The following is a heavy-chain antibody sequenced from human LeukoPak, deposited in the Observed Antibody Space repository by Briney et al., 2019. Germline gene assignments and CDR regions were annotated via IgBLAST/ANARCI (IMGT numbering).Heavy chain of an antibody. D-gene: IGHD1-26*01. Sequence: TGGSLRLSCAASGFTFSSYWMSWVRQAPGKGLEWVANIKQDGSEKYYVDSVKGRFTISRDNAKNSLYLQMNSLRAEDTAGYYCASSWVLLLPFDYWDQGTLVTVSS. CDR3: ASSWVLLLPFDY. J-gene: IGHJ4*02. CDR2: IKQDGSEK. V-gene: IGHV3-7*01. CDR1: GFTFSSYW.